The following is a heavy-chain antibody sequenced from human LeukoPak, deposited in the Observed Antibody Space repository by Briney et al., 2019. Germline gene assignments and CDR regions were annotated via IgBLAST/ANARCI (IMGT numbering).Heavy chain of an antibody. Sequence: GASVKVSCKASGYTVTSYGISWVRQAPGQGLEWMGWSSAYNGNTNYAQKLQGRVTMTTDTSTSTAYMELRSLRSDDTAVYYCARSGPALGYSSGWYIDYWGQGTLVTVSS. CDR2: SSAYNGNT. V-gene: IGHV1-18*01. D-gene: IGHD6-19*01. CDR3: ARSGPALGYSSGWYIDY. J-gene: IGHJ4*02. CDR1: GYTVTSYG.